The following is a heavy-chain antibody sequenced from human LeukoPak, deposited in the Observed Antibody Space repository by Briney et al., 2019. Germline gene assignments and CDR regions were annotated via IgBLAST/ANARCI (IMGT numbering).Heavy chain of an antibody. CDR1: GGSFSGYY. V-gene: IGHV4-34*01. D-gene: IGHD6-19*01. Sequence: SETLSLTCAVYGGSFSGYYWSWIRQPPGKGLELIGEINHSGSTNYNPSLKSRVTISVDTSKNQFSLKLSSVTAADTAVYYCARSSGWYRGYFDYWGQGTLVTVSS. J-gene: IGHJ4*02. CDR2: INHSGST. CDR3: ARSSGWYRGYFDY.